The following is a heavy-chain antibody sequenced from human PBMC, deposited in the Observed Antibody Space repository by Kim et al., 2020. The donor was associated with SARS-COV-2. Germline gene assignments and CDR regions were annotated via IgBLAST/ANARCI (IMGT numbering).Heavy chain of an antibody. D-gene: IGHD3-10*01. V-gene: IGHV3-30*18. CDR2: ISYDGSNK. CDR1: GFTFSSYG. Sequence: GGSLRLSCAASGFTFSSYGMHWVRQAPGKGLEWVAVISYDGSNKYYADSVKGRFTISRDNSKNTLYLQMNSLRAEDTAVYYCAKDGAPPNVLWFGEIHPDYYYYGMDVWGQGTTVTVSS. CDR3: AKDGAPPNVLWFGEIHPDYYYYGMDV. J-gene: IGHJ6*02.